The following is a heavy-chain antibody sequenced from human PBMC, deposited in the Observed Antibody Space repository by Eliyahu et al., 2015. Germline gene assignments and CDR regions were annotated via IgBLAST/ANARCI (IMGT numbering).Heavy chain of an antibody. D-gene: IGHD1-26*01. V-gene: IGHV4-61*01. CDR3: SRDKVAATRAVDY. Sequence: QVQLQESGPGLVKPSETLSLTCTVSDGSFSSGSYFWNWIRQPPGRGLEWIGYIHSSGSTKYNPSLKSRVAISMDTSKNQFSLQLTSGTAADTAIYYCSRDKVAATRAVDYWGQGTLVTVSS. CDR1: DGSFSSGSYF. J-gene: IGHJ4*02. CDR2: IHSSGST.